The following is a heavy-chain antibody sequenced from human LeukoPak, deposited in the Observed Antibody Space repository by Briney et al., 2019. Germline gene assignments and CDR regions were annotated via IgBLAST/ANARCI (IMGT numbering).Heavy chain of an antibody. D-gene: IGHD3-22*01. CDR1: GYSISSGYY. J-gene: IGHJ4*02. Sequence: SETLSLTCTVSGYSISSGYYWGWIRQPPGKGLEWIGSIYHSGSTYYNPSLKSRVTISVDTSKNQFSLKLYSVTAADTALYYCARVAYFDSSGFYYSFDYWGQGTLVTVSS. V-gene: IGHV4-38-2*02. CDR2: IYHSGST. CDR3: ARVAYFDSSGFYYSFDY.